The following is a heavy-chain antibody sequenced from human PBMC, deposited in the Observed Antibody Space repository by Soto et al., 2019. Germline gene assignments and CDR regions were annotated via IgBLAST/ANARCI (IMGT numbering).Heavy chain of an antibody. CDR1: GGSFSGYY. D-gene: IGHD2-2*01. CDR3: ARGPCGSTSCRRVRFDY. Sequence: QVQLQQWGAGLLKPSETLSLTCAVYGGSFSGYYWSWIRQPPGKGLEWIGEINHSGSTNYNPSLKSRVTISVDTYKSQFSLKLGSVTAADTSVYYCARGPCGSTSCRRVRFDYWGQGTLVTVSS. V-gene: IGHV4-34*01. J-gene: IGHJ4*02. CDR2: INHSGST.